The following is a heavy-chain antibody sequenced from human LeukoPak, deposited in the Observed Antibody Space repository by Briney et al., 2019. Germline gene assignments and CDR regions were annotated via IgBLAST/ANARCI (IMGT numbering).Heavy chain of an antibody. CDR3: ARVASGHYDFWSGYYPVTKHFDY. Sequence: PGGSLRLPCAASGFTFSDYYMSWIRQAPGKGLEWVSYISSSGSTIYYADSVKGRFTISRDNSKNTLYLQMNSLRAEDTAVYYCARVASGHYDFWSGYYPVTKHFDYWGQGTLVTVSS. CDR2: ISSSGSTI. CDR1: GFTFSDYY. V-gene: IGHV3-11*04. J-gene: IGHJ4*02. D-gene: IGHD3-3*01.